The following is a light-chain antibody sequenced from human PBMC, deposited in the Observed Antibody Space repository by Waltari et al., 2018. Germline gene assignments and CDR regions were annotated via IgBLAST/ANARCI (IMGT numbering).Light chain of an antibody. CDR1: QRVSKY. J-gene: IGKJ1*01. CDR3: QKYGTLPAT. CDR2: DSS. V-gene: IGKV3-20*01. Sequence: EIVLTQSPGTLSLSPGERATLSCRASQRVSKYLAWYQQKPGQAPRLLNYDSSTRATGIPDRFSGSGWGTDFSLTISRLEPEDFAVYYCQKYGTLPATFGQGTKVQMK.